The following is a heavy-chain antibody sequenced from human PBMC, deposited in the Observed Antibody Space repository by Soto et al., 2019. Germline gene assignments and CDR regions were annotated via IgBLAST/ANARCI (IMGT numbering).Heavy chain of an antibody. D-gene: IGHD1-26*01. CDR1: GGSISSSSYY. Sequence: QLQLQESGPGLVKPSETLSLTCTVSGGSISSSSYYWGWIRQPPGKGLEWIGSIYYSGSTYYNPSLKSRVTISVDTSKNQFSLKLGSVTAADTAVYYCASPGSTGSYGMDVWGQGTTVTVSS. V-gene: IGHV4-39*01. J-gene: IGHJ6*02. CDR2: IYYSGST. CDR3: ASPGSTGSYGMDV.